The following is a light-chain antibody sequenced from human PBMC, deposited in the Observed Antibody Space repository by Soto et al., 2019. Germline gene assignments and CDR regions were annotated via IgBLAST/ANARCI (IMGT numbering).Light chain of an antibody. CDR3: QQYSSYWT. CDR2: DAS. V-gene: IGKV1-5*01. J-gene: IGKJ1*01. CDR1: QSISRW. Sequence: DIQMTQSPSSLSASLGDRVSITCRASQSISRWLAWYQEKPGKAPKVLIYDASNLESGVPSRFSGSGSGTEFTLTISRLQPDDFATYYCQQYSSYWTFGQGTKVDI.